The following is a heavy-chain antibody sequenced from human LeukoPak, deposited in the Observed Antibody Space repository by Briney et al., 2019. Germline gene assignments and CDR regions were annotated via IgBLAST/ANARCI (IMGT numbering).Heavy chain of an antibody. Sequence: PETLSLTCAVSVGSFSGYYCSWVRQPPGKGLERSGEINHSGSTNYNPSLKSRVTISVDTSKNQFSLKLSSVTAADTAVYYCARGDCTNGVCYIFDYWGQGTLVTVSS. CDR2: INHSGST. CDR1: VGSFSGYY. CDR3: ARGDCTNGVCYIFDY. D-gene: IGHD2-8*01. J-gene: IGHJ4*02. V-gene: IGHV4-34*01.